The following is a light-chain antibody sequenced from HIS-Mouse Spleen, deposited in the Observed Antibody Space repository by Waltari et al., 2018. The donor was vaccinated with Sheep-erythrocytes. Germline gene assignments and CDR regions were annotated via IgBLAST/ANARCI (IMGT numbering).Light chain of an antibody. CDR1: SSDGGGSKH. CDR3: CSYAGSYNHV. Sequence: QSALTQPRSVSGSPGQSVTISCTGTSSDGGGSKHVSWYQQHPGKAPKLLIYDVSKRPSGVPDRFSGSKSGNTASLTISGLQAEDEADYYCCSYAGSYNHVFATGTKVTVL. V-gene: IGLV2-11*01. J-gene: IGLJ1*01. CDR2: DVS.